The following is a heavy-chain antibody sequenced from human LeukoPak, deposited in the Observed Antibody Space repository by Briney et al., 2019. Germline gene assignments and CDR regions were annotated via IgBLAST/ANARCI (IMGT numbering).Heavy chain of an antibody. CDR3: VRGIPPDY. V-gene: IGHV4-38-2*01. Sequence: PSETLSLTCAVSGYSISSGYYWGWIRQPPGKGLEWIANVYHSGSTYYNPSLKSRVTISVDTSKNQLSLKLNFVTAADTAMYYCVRGIPPDYWGQGILVAVSS. D-gene: IGHD1-14*01. J-gene: IGHJ4*02. CDR2: VYHSGST. CDR1: GYSISSGYY.